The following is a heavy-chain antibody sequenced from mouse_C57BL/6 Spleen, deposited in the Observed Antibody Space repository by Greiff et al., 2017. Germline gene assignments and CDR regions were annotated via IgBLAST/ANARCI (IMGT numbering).Heavy chain of an antibody. V-gene: IGHV1-22*01. CDR2: INPNNGGT. CDR3: AKPFITTVVATGFDY. D-gene: IGHD1-1*01. Sequence: EVQLQQSGPELVKPGASVKMSCKASGYTFTDYNMHWVKQSHGKSLEWIGYINPNNGGTSYNQKFKGKATLTVNKSSSTAYMELRSLTSEDSAVYYWAKPFITTVVATGFDYWGQGTTLTVSS. J-gene: IGHJ2*01. CDR1: GYTFTDYN.